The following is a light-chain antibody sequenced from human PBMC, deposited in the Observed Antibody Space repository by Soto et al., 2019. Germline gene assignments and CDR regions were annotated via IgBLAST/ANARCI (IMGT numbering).Light chain of an antibody. CDR1: QSVISNY. V-gene: IGKV3-20*01. Sequence: ELVLTQSPGTLSLSPGEKATLSCRASQSVISNYLAWYQQKPGQAPRLLIYGASSRATGIPDRFSGSGSETDFTLTISRLEPEDFAVYCCQQYGKTTWTFGQGTKVDIK. CDR3: QQYGKTTWT. J-gene: IGKJ1*01. CDR2: GAS.